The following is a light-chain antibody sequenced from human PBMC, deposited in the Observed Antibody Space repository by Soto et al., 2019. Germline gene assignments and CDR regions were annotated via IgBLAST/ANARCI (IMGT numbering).Light chain of an antibody. CDR3: CSFGGSYTGV. CDR2: DVS. CDR1: SSDVGRYNY. V-gene: IGLV2-11*01. J-gene: IGLJ1*01. Sequence: LAQPRSVSGSPGQSVSISCTGTSSDVGRYNYVSWYQQHPGKAPKLMIYDVSERPSGVPDRFSGSKSGNTASLTITGLQGEDEADYYCCSFGGSYTGVFGNGTKVTVL.